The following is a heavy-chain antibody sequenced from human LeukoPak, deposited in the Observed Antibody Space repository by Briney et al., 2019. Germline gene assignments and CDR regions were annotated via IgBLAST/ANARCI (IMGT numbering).Heavy chain of an antibody. Sequence: ASVKVSCKASGYTFTSYYMHWVRQAPGQGLEWMGIINPSGGSTSYAQKFQGRVTMTRDTSTSTVYMELSSLRSEDTAVYYCVREFLSGTTVTNLFDYWGQGTLVTVSS. J-gene: IGHJ4*02. CDR3: VREFLSGTTVTNLFDY. CDR1: GYTFTSYY. CDR2: INPSGGST. D-gene: IGHD4-11*01. V-gene: IGHV1-46*01.